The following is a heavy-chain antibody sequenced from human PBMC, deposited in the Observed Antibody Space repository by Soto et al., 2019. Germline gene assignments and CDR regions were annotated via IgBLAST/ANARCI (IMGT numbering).Heavy chain of an antibody. CDR1: GYSFTSYW. CDR2: IYPGDSDT. J-gene: IGHJ4*02. Sequence: GESLKISCKGSGYSFTSYWIGWVRQMPGKGLEWMGIIYPGDSDTRYSPSFQGQVTISADKSISTAYLQWSSLKASDTAMYYCARLTEYDILTGYSAYFDYWGQGTLVTVSS. CDR3: ARLTEYDILTGYSAYFDY. D-gene: IGHD3-9*01. V-gene: IGHV5-51*01.